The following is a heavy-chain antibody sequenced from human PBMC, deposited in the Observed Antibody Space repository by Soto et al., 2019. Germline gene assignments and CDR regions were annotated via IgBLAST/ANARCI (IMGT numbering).Heavy chain of an antibody. CDR2: IFYTGST. Sequence: SETLSLTCTVSGGSFSSYYWSWLRQPPGKGLEWIGYIFYTGSTNYNPSLKSRVTISVDTSKNQFSLKLTSVTAADTAVYYCARDKITGLFDYWGQGTLVTVSS. CDR1: GGSFSSYY. CDR3: ARDKITGLFDY. V-gene: IGHV4-59*12. D-gene: IGHD2-8*02. J-gene: IGHJ4*02.